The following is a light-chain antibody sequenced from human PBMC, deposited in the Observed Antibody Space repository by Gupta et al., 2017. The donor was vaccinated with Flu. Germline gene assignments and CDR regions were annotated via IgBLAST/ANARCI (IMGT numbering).Light chain of an antibody. J-gene: IGKJ5*01. V-gene: IGKV3-11*01. CDR1: QGVQNY. CDR3: QQRKNWPLIT. CDR2: DAS. Sequence: ERATLSCRASQGVQNYPAWYQKKPGQAPRLLIYDASNRATGIPARFSGSGSGTDFTLTISSLEPEDFAFYYCQQRKNWPLITFGQGTRLEIK.